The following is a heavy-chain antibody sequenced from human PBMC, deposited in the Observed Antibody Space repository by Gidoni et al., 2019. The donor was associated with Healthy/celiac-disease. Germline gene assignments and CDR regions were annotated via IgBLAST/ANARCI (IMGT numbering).Heavy chain of an antibody. CDR2: IYYSGST. D-gene: IGHD5-12*01. Sequence: QVQLQESGPGLVKPSETLSLTCLVSGGSVSSGSHYWSWLRPPPGKGLEWIGYIYYSGSTNYNPSLKSRVTISVDTSKNQFSLKLSSVTAADTAVYYCARPSRDGYIDWYFDLWGRGTLVTVSS. CDR1: GGSVSSGSHY. V-gene: IGHV4-61*01. CDR3: ARPSRDGYIDWYFDL. J-gene: IGHJ2*01.